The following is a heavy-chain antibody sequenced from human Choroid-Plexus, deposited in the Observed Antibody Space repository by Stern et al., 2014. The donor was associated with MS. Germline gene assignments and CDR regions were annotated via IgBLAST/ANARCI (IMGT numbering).Heavy chain of an antibody. V-gene: IGHV3-30*18. CDR1: GFTFGSCA. J-gene: IGHJ5*02. Sequence: VQLVESGGGVVQPGRPLRLSCVVSGFTFGSCAMHWVRQAPGKGLEWVAGVSYDGSNQYYGDSVKGRFTISRDNSQNTLYMQMSSLRPEDTAVYYCAKDRQYLTYFFDHWGQGSLVTVSS. CDR3: AKDRQYLTYFFDH. D-gene: IGHD2/OR15-2a*01. CDR2: VSYDGSNQ.